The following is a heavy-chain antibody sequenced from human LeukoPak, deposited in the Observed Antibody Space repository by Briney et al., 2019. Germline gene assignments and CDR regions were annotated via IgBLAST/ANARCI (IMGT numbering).Heavy chain of an antibody. CDR2: ISYDGSNK. J-gene: IGHJ3*02. Sequence: GGSLRLSCAASGFTFSNYAMHWVRQAPGKGLEWVAVISYDGSNKYYADSVKGRFTISRDNSKNTLHLQMNSLRAEDTAVYYCARDLATSGWYFKSSFERDAFDIWGQGTMVTVSS. V-gene: IGHV3-30-3*01. CDR1: GFTFSNYA. D-gene: IGHD6-19*01. CDR3: ARDLATSGWYFKSSFERDAFDI.